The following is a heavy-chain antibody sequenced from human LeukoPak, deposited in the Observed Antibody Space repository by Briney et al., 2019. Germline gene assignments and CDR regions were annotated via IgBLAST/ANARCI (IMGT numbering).Heavy chain of an antibody. CDR3: ARAGYCGDGGCRGGSAFDV. D-gene: IGHD2-15*01. CDR2: IRGYTGDT. CDR1: GYTFPNYD. J-gene: IGHJ3*01. Sequence: ASVKVSCKTSGYTFPNYDIYWVRQAPGQGLECMGWIRGYTGDTKYAQILQGRFTVTTDTSTSTAYMELRSLTYDDTAVYYCARAGYCGDGGCRGGSAFDVWGQGTMVTVSS. V-gene: IGHV1-18*01.